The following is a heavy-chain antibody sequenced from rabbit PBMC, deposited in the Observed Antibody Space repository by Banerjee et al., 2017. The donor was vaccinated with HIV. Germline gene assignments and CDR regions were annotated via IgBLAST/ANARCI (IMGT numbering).Heavy chain of an antibody. CDR3: ARGVYIGGTIPTYFNL. Sequence: QEQLEESGGDLVKPEGSLTLTCTASGFDFSSNAICWVRQAPGKGLEWIACIYAGSSGGPYYASWAKSRFTISKTSSTTVTLQMTSLTAADTATYFCARGVYIGGTIPTYFNLWGQGTLVTVS. J-gene: IGHJ4*01. CDR2: IYAGSSGGP. D-gene: IGHD1-1*01. CDR1: GFDFSSNA. V-gene: IGHV1S45*01.